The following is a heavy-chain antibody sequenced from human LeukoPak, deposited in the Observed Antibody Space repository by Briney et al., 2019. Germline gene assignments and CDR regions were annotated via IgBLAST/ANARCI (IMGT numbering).Heavy chain of an antibody. Sequence: SETLSLTCTVSGGSISNYYWSWIRQPPGKGLEWIGYIYYSGSTNYNPSLKSRVTISVDTSKNQFSLKLSSVTAADTAVYYCAREHYYGSGSFDYWGQGTLVTVSS. D-gene: IGHD3-10*01. CDR2: IYYSGST. CDR3: AREHYYGSGSFDY. CDR1: GGSISNYY. J-gene: IGHJ4*02. V-gene: IGHV4-59*01.